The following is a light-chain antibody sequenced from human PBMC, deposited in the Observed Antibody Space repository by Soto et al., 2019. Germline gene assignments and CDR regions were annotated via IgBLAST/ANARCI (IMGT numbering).Light chain of an antibody. J-gene: IGLJ3*02. CDR1: SGSVSTSYY. V-gene: IGLV8-61*01. Sequence: QTVVTQEPSFSVSPGGTVILTCGLSSGSVSTSYYPSWYQQTPGQAPRTLIYSTDTRSSGVPDRFSGSILGNKAALTITGAQADDESAYYCGLYMGSGIRVFGGGTKLTVL. CDR2: STD. CDR3: GLYMGSGIRV.